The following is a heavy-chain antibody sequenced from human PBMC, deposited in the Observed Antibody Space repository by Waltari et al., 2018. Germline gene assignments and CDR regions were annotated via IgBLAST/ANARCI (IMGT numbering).Heavy chain of an antibody. CDR3: ARYIGATLGTAAFDG. CDR2: MAYSGAT. Sequence: SRRGQGQGGEWIGNMAYSGATYRSLSLKSRGTISRDKSKNHLSLKLGSARAANTAVYYWARYIGATLGTAAFDGWGQGTMVTVSS. J-gene: IGHJ3*01. D-gene: IGHD5-12*01. V-gene: IGHV4-39*02.